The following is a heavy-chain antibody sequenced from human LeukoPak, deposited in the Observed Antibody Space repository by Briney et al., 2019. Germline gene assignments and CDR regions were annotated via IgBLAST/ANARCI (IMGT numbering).Heavy chain of an antibody. CDR3: ARGGNYWPQWWFDP. Sequence: SETLSLTCIVSGGSISSYYWSWIRQPPGKGLEWIGYIYYTGSTSYNPSLKSRVTMSLDASKNQFSLELNSVTPADTAVYYCARGGNYWPQWWFDPWGRGTLVSVSS. V-gene: IGHV4-59*01. J-gene: IGHJ5*02. D-gene: IGHD1-26*01. CDR1: GGSISSYY. CDR2: IYYTGST.